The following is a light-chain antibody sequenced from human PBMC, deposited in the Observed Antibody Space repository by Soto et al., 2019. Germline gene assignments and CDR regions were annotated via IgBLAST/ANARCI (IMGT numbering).Light chain of an antibody. CDR1: QSVRSY. V-gene: IGKV3-15*01. CDR3: QQYQDWAQT. CDR2: GTS. J-gene: IGKJ1*01. Sequence: ETVMTQAPATLSVSLGERAVLSCRASQSVRSYLAWYQLRPGQAPRVLIYGTSIRASGIPGRFSGGGSGTGFTLTIDSLQSEDAAVYYCQQYQDWAQTFGQGTKV.